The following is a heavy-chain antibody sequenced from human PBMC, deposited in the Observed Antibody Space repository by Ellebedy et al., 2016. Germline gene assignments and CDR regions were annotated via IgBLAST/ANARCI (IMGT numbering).Heavy chain of an antibody. Sequence: GESLKISCVASGFTFDDYAMHWVRQAPGKGLEWVSSISSTSTYIYYADSVKGRFTISRDNAKNSLYLQMNSLRTEDTAVYYCAGDSRGITALGTSLHYWGQGTLVTVSS. CDR3: AGDSRGITALGTSLHY. CDR2: ISSTSTYI. J-gene: IGHJ4*02. D-gene: IGHD6-13*01. V-gene: IGHV3-21*01. CDR1: GFTFDDYA.